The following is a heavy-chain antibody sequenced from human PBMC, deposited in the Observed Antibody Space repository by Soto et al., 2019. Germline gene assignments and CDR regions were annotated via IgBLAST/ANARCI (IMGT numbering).Heavy chain of an antibody. CDR1: GYTFTIYW. D-gene: IGHD4-17*01. CDR2: IYPSDSDT. Sequence: GESLKISCQVSGYTFTIYWIGWVRQMPGKGLEWMGIIYPSDSDTRYSPSFQGQVTISADQSINTAYLQWDSLKASDTAIYCCARPANTVADHFDLWGQGTPVTVSS. CDR3: ARPANTVADHFDL. J-gene: IGHJ4*02. V-gene: IGHV5-51*01.